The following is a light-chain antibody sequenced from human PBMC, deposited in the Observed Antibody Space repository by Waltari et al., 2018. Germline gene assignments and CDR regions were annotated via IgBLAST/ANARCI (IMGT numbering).Light chain of an antibody. J-gene: IGKJ4*01. Sequence: DIQITQSLSSLSASVGDRVTITCHASEDIRNFFNWYQLRLGQAPKLLIDDASNLRGGVPSRSSASGSGTVFSFIITNLQPEDCATSYCQQFEKLPLTFRGGTKVENK. CDR1: EDIRNF. CDR2: DAS. CDR3: QQFEKLPLT. V-gene: IGKV1-33*01.